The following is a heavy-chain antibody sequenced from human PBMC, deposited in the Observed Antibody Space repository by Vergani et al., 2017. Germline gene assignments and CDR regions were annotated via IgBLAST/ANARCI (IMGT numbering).Heavy chain of an antibody. Sequence: EVDLVESGGGLAQPGGSLRLSCEASGITFWKFGMHWVRQGPGKGLEWVSGISWNSGAVDYADSVRGRFTISSDNAKNSLFLEMNSLRFEDTAVYFCTXGSVYYHDSAGHGYDPYTGFDLWGQGTLVTVSS. CDR3: TXGSVYYHDSAGHGYDPYTGFDL. V-gene: IGHV3-9*01. D-gene: IGHD5-12*01. CDR1: GITFWKFG. CDR2: ISWNSGAV. J-gene: IGHJ3*01.